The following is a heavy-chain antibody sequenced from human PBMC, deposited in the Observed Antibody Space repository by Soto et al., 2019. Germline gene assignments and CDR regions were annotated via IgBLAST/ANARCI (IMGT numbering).Heavy chain of an antibody. J-gene: IGHJ4*02. CDR2: IYDSGTT. CDR1: GASIRNYY. V-gene: IGHV4-59*01. Sequence: KASETLSLTCVVSGASIRNYYWSWMRQPPGKALEYIGYIYDSGTTSYNPSLKSRVIISGDMSKNQFSLKLSSVTAADTAVYYCARAPALFHFDYWGQGTLVTVSS. CDR3: ARAPALFHFDY. D-gene: IGHD2-15*01.